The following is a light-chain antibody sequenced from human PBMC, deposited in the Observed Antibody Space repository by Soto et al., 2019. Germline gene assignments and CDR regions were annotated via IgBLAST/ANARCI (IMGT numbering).Light chain of an antibody. V-gene: IGKV3-11*01. CDR3: HHARSFPVT. CDR2: ESS. J-gene: IGKJ5*01. CDR1: QSIGSSY. Sequence: WTQSPGSTPLSQGERASLSFRASQSIGSSYLDWYQQKPGQAPRLLIYESSNRATGIPARFSGSGSGTDFTLTITSLQSEDFATYYCHHARSFPVTFGQGTRLEIK.